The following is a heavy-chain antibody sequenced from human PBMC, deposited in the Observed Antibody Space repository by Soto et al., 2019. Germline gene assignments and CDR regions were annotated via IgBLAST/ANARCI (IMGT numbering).Heavy chain of an antibody. CDR2: ISYDGSYK. CDR1: GFTFSSYG. V-gene: IGHV3-30*03. CDR3: ARDLLEDPADYYDTKTDGFDI. Sequence: GGSLRLSCAASGFTFSSYGMHWVRQAPGKGLEWVAVISYDGSYKYYADSVKGRFTISRDNSKNTVSLQMNSLRAEDTAVYYCARDLLEDPADYYDTKTDGFDIWGQGTMVTVSS. D-gene: IGHD3-22*01. J-gene: IGHJ3*02.